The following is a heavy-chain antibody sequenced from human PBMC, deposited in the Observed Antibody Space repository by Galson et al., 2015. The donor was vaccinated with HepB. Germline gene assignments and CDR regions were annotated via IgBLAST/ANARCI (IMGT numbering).Heavy chain of an antibody. CDR3: VREERFLELLQLGYYYYGMDV. V-gene: IGHV1-69*13. D-gene: IGHD3-3*01. CDR2: IIPIFGTA. CDR1: GGTFSSYA. Sequence: SVKVSCKASGGTFSSYAISWVRQAPGQGLEWMGGIIPIFGTANSAQKFQGRVTITADESTSTTYMALSSLRSEDTAVYYCVREERFLELLQLGYYYYGMDVWGQGTTVTVSS. J-gene: IGHJ6*02.